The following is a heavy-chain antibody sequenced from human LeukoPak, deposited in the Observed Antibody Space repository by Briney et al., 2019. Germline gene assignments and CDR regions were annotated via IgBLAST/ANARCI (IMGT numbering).Heavy chain of an antibody. J-gene: IGHJ4*02. V-gene: IGHV1-18*04. CDR2: ISACNGNT. CDR3: ARSGYYFVGFDY. D-gene: IGHD3-22*01. Sequence: ASVKVSCKASGYSFTEYGINWVRQAPGQGLEWMGWISACNGNTNFAPKFQDRVIMTTDTSTSTAYMELRSLRSDDTAVYFCARSGYYFVGFDYWGQGTLVTVSS. CDR1: GYSFTEYG.